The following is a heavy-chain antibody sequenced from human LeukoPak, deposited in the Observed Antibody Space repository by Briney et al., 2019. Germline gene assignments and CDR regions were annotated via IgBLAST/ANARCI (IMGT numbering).Heavy chain of an antibody. Sequence: ASVKVSCKASGYTFTSYGISWVRQAPGQGLEWMGWISAYNGNTNYAQKFQGRVTMTRNTSISTAYMELSSLRSEDTAVYYCARTRYDSSGYYFRPLDYWGQGTLVTVSS. D-gene: IGHD3-22*01. CDR2: ISAYNGNT. V-gene: IGHV1-18*01. CDR1: GYTFTSYG. J-gene: IGHJ4*02. CDR3: ARTRYDSSGYYFRPLDY.